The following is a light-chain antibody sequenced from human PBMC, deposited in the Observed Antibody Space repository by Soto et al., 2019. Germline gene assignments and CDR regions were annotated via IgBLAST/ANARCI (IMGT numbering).Light chain of an antibody. CDR3: QQYNNWQT. V-gene: IGKV3-15*01. Sequence: EILMTQSPATLSVSPGERATLSCRASQSVSTNFAWYQQKPGLAPRLLIFGASTRATGIPARFSGSGSGTEFTLTISSLQSEDFAVYYCQQYNNWQTFGQGTKVDIK. CDR2: GAS. CDR1: QSVSTN. J-gene: IGKJ1*01.